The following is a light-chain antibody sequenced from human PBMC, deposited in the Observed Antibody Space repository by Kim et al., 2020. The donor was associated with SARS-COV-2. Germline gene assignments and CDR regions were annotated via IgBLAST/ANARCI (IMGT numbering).Light chain of an antibody. CDR1: ILTKKY. J-gene: IGLJ3*02. CDR3: YSGADNNRV. CDR2: KDS. Sequence: SYELTQPSSVSVSPGQTARITCSGDILTKKYARWFQQKPGQAPVLLIYKDSERPSGIPERFSASSSGTTVTLTISGAQAEDEADYYCYSGADNNRV. V-gene: IGLV3-27*01.